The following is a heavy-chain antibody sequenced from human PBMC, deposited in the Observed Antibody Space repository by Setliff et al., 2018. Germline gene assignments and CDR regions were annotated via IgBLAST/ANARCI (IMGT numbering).Heavy chain of an antibody. CDR3: ARGVRTGHLDS. J-gene: IGHJ4*02. D-gene: IGHD1-1*01. CDR2: IYTSGTT. V-gene: IGHV4-61*09. Sequence: PSETLSLTCTVSGGSLSSGPYYWTWVRQPAGKGLEWIGHIYTSGTTNYSPSLKSRVTISADTSKNQFSLNLNSVTVADTAVYFCARGVRTGHLDSWGQGTLVTVSS. CDR1: GGSLSSGPYY.